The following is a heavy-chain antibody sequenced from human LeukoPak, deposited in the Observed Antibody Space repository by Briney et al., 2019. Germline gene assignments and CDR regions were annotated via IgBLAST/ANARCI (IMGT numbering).Heavy chain of an antibody. CDR2: ISGSGGST. D-gene: IGHD1-14*01. Sequence: GGSLRLSCAASGFTFSSYAMSWVRQAPGKGLEWVSAISGSGGSTYYADSVRGRFTISRDNSKNTLYLQMNSLRAEDTAVYYCAKGLRYIYRYYFDYWGQGTLVTVSS. CDR3: AKGLRYIYRYYFDY. V-gene: IGHV3-23*01. J-gene: IGHJ4*02. CDR1: GFTFSSYA.